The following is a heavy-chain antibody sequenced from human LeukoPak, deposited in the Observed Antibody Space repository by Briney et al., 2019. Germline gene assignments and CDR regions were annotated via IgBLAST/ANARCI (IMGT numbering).Heavy chain of an antibody. CDR1: GFTFSGYE. V-gene: IGHV3-48*03. D-gene: IGHD1-26*01. CDR2: ICGRGKTI. J-gene: IGHJ4*02. CDR3: AKDLGRYRNNFFDY. Sequence: GGSLRLSCAASGFTFSGYEMNWVRQAPGKGLEWISYICGRGKTIYYADSVKGRFTISRDDSKNTLYLQMNSLRADDTAVYYCAKDLGRYRNNFFDYWGQGNLVTVSS.